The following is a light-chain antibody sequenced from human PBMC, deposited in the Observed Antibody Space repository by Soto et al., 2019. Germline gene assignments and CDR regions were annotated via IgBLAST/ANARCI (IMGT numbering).Light chain of an antibody. V-gene: IGKV1-5*03. CDR3: QQYNSYPLT. J-gene: IGKJ4*02. CDR2: KAS. CDR1: QSISSW. Sequence: DIQMTQSPSTLSASVGDRVTITCRASQSISSWLAWYQQKPGKAPNLLIYKASSLESGVPSRFSGSGSGTEFTLTISSLQPDDFATYDCQQYNSYPLTLGGGTKVEIK.